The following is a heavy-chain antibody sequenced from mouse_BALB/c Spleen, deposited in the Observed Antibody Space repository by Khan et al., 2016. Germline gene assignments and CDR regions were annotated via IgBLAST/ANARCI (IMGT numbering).Heavy chain of an antibody. J-gene: IGHJ4*01. V-gene: IGHV5-15*02. Sequence: EVELVESGGGLVQPGGSRKLSCAASGFTFSDYGMAWVRQAPGKGPKWVAFISNLAYSIYYADTVTGRFTISRENAKNTLYLEMSSLRSEDTAMYYCAREGTRYAMDYWGQGTSVTVSS. CDR2: ISNLAYSI. D-gene: IGHD3-3*01. CDR3: AREGTRYAMDY. CDR1: GFTFSDYG.